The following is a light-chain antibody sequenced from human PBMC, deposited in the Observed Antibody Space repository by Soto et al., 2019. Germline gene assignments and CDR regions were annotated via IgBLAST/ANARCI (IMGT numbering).Light chain of an antibody. V-gene: IGKV1-5*03. CDR3: QQYNDWPPLT. Sequence: DIQMTQSPSTLSASVGDRVTITCRASQSISTSLAWYQQKPGKAPNLLIYKASSLESGVPSRFSGSGSGTESTLTISSLQPDDFAVYYCQQYNDWPPLTFGGGTKVDIK. J-gene: IGKJ4*01. CDR2: KAS. CDR1: QSISTS.